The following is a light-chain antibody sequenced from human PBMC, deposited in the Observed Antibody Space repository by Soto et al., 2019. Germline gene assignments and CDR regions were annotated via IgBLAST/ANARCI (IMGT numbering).Light chain of an antibody. Sequence: EIVLTQSPGTLSLSPGEGATLSCRASQSVSSRYLAWHQQKPGQPSRLLIYGASSRATGIPARFRGSGSGTDFTITISGVEPEDFALYFFEQYESSPSTVGGGTKVDIK. CDR2: GAS. CDR3: EQYESSPST. V-gene: IGKV3-20*01. J-gene: IGKJ4*01. CDR1: QSVSSRY.